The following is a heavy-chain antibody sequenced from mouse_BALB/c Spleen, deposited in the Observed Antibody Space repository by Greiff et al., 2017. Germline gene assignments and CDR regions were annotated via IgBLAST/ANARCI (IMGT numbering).Heavy chain of an antibody. CDR1: GYTFTSYY. D-gene: IGHD1-1*01. Sequence: QVHVKQSGAELVKPGASVKLSCKASGYTFTSYYMYWVKQRPGQGLEWIGEINPSNGGTNFNEKFKSKATLTVDKSSSTAYMQLSSLTSEDSAVYYCTTYYYGRWYFDYWGQGTTLTVSS. CDR3: TTYYYGRWYFDY. CDR2: INPSNGGT. J-gene: IGHJ2*01. V-gene: IGHV1S81*02.